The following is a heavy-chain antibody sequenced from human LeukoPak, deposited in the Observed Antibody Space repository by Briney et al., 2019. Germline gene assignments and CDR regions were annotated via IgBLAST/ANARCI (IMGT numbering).Heavy chain of an antibody. V-gene: IGHV4-59*11. D-gene: IGHD5-12*01. CDR2: IYYSGST. CDR3: ARVGGYSGYDYGIYYYYYYMDV. J-gene: IGHJ6*03. Sequence: SETLSLTCTVSGGSISSHYWSRIRQPPGKGLEWIGYIYYSGSTNYNPSLKSRVTISVDTSKNQFSLKLSSVTAADTAVYYCARVGGYSGYDYGIYYYYYYMDVWGKGTTVTVSS. CDR1: GGSISSHY.